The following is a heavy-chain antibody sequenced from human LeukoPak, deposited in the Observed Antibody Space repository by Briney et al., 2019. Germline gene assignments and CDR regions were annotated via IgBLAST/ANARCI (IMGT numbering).Heavy chain of an antibody. CDR1: GGTFSSYA. J-gene: IGHJ6*03. CDR3: ARSYGDEVYYYYMDV. Sequence: SVKVSCKASGGTFSSYAVSWVRQAPGQGLEWMGGIIPIFGTAQYAQKFQGRVTITADKSTSTAYMELSSLRSEDTAVYYCARSYGDEVYYYYMDVWGKGTTVTVSS. D-gene: IGHD4-17*01. V-gene: IGHV1-69*06. CDR2: IIPIFGTA.